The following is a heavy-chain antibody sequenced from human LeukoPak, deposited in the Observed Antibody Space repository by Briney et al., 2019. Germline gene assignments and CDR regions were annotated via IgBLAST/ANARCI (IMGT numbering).Heavy chain of an antibody. CDR1: GFTFHYW. D-gene: IGHD3-9*01. Sequence: PGGSLRLSCAASGFTFHYWMSWVRQAPGKGLEWVATIQQAGSERYYVDSVKGRFTISRDNAKNSVYLQMSSLRAEDTAVYYCARVTLTIPQALDYWGQGTLVTVSS. CDR3: ARVTLTIPQALDY. J-gene: IGHJ4*02. V-gene: IGHV3-7*01. CDR2: IQQAGSER.